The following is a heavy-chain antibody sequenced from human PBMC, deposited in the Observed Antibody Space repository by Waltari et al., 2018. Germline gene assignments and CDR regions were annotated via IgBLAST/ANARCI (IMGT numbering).Heavy chain of an antibody. V-gene: IGHV4-39*01. D-gene: IGHD4-17*01. CDR3: GRIAFGDEGGYFQY. J-gene: IGHJ1*01. Sequence: QLQLQESGPGLVKPSETLSLTCTVSGGSISTNYNGGWIRQPPGKGLEWMGNMQYRGSTFYNPSLESRVTISLDTWKNQFSLRLSSVGAADTAVYFCGRIAFGDEGGYFQYWGQGTLVTVSS. CDR2: MQYRGST. CDR1: GGSISTNYN.